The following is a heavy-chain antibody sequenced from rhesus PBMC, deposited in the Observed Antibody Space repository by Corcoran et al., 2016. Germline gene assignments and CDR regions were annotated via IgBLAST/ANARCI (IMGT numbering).Heavy chain of an antibody. J-gene: IGHJ6*01. V-gene: IGHV4S7*01. CDR2: IFGSIGST. D-gene: IGHD4-29*01. Sequence: QVQLQESGPGLVKPSETLSLTCAVSGGSISGGYGWSWIRQPPGKGLEWIGHIFGSIGSTYYNASLKSRVTISRDTSKNQFSLKLSSVTAADTAVYYCARGDYGSSYGLDSWGQGVVVTVSS. CDR3: ARGDYGSSYGLDS. CDR1: GGSISGGYG.